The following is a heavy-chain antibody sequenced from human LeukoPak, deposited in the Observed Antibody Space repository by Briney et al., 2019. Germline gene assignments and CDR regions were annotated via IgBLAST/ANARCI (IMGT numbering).Heavy chain of an antibody. CDR3: ARVGEAVIAARWFDP. CDR2: TYHSGST. Sequence: SETLSLTCTVSGYSISSGYYWGWIRQPPGKGLEWIGSTYHSGSTYYNPSLKSRVTISVDTSKNQLSLKLSSVTAADTAVYYCARVGEAVIAARWFDPWGQGTLVTVSS. CDR1: GYSISSGYY. D-gene: IGHD6-6*01. V-gene: IGHV4-38-2*02. J-gene: IGHJ5*02.